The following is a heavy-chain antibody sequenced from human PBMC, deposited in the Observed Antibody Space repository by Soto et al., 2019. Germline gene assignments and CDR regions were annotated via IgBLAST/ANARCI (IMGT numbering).Heavy chain of an antibody. CDR2: ISGSGGST. D-gene: IGHD6-19*01. V-gene: IGHV3-23*01. CDR1: GFTFSSYA. J-gene: IGHJ1*01. Sequence: EVQLLESGGGLVQPGGSLRLSCAASGFTFSSYAMSWVRQAPGKGLEWVSAISGSGGSTYYADSVKGRFTISRDNSKNTLYLQMNSLRAEDTAVYYCAKDDRGYSSGSNPAEYFQHRGQGTLVTVSS. CDR3: AKDDRGYSSGSNPAEYFQH.